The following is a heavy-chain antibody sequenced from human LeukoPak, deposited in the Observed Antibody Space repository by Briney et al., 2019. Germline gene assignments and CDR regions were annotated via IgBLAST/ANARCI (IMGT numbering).Heavy chain of an antibody. CDR1: GFTFSSYA. Sequence: AGGSLRLSCAASGFTFSSYAMSWVRQAPGKGLEWVSAIIGSGGSTYYADSVKGQFTISRDNSKNTLYLQMNSLRAEDTAVYYCAKKVVVAATYYFDYWGQGTLVTVSS. CDR2: IIGSGGST. D-gene: IGHD2-15*01. CDR3: AKKVVVAATYYFDY. J-gene: IGHJ4*02. V-gene: IGHV3-23*01.